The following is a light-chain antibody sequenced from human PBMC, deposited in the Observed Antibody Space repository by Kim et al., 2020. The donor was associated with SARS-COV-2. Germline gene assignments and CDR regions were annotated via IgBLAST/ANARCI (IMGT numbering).Light chain of an antibody. J-gene: IGKJ3*01. CDR2: GAS. CDR3: QQYGSSLFT. V-gene: IGKV3-20*01. Sequence: SPGERATLSCRASQSVSSSYLAWYQQKPGQAPRLLIYGASSRATGIPDRFSGSVSGTDFTLTISRLEPEDFAVYYCQQYGSSLFTFGPGTKVDIK. CDR1: QSVSSSY.